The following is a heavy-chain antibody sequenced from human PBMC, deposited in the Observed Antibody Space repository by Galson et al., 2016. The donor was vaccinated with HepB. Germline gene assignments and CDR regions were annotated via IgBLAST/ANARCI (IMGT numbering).Heavy chain of an antibody. D-gene: IGHD6-13*01. J-gene: IGHJ4*02. CDR3: AREIGSWSDY. CDR1: GFTFSSST. V-gene: IGHV3-30-3*01. CDR2: ISNDGSNR. Sequence: SLRLSCAASGFTFSSSTMHWVRQAPGKGLEWVAIISNDGSNRYYADSVKGRVTISRDNSKNTLSLQMNSLRTEDTAMYYCAREIGSWSDYWGQGTLVTVSS.